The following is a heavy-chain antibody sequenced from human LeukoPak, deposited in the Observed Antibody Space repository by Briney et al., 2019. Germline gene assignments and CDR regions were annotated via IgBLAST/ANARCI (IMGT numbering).Heavy chain of an antibody. CDR1: GGSISSGSYY. CDR2: IYTSGST. D-gene: IGHD3-10*01. Sequence: SQTLSLTCTVSGGSISSGSYYWSWIRQPAGKGLEWIGRIYTSGSTNYNPSLKSRVTISVDTSKNQFSLKLSSVTAADTAVYYCASYSMVRGVPRFDYWGQGTLVTVSS. CDR3: ASYSMVRGVPRFDY. V-gene: IGHV4-61*02. J-gene: IGHJ4*02.